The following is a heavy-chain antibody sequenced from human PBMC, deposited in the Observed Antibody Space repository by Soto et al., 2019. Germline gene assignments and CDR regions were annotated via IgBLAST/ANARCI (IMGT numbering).Heavy chain of an antibody. Sequence: QVQLVQSGSEVKKPGASVKVSCKASGYTFTNYGMSWVRQAPGQGLEWMGWISAYNGNTNHAQNFQGRVTMTTDTSPNTAYMELRSLRSADTAVYYCARCYCSVGSCYSCWHFDLWGRGALVTVSS. V-gene: IGHV1-18*01. CDR1: GYTFTNYG. CDR3: ARCYCSVGSCYSCWHFDL. D-gene: IGHD2-15*01. J-gene: IGHJ2*01. CDR2: ISAYNGNT.